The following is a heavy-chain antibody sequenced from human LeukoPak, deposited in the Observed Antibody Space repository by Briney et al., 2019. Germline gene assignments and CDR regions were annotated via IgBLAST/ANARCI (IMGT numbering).Heavy chain of an antibody. J-gene: IGHJ3*02. Sequence: AQPGGSLRLSCAASGFTFSSYEMNWVRQAPGKGLEWVSYISSSGSTIYYADSVKGRFTISRDNAKNSLCLQMNSLRAEDTAVYYCARDCGGGSCYGPYDAFDIWGQGTMVTVSS. V-gene: IGHV3-48*03. CDR1: GFTFSSYE. CDR3: ARDCGGGSCYGPYDAFDI. D-gene: IGHD2-15*01. CDR2: ISSSGSTI.